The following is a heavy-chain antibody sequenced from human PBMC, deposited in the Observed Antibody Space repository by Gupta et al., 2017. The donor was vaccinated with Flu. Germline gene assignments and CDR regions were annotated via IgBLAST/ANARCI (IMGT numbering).Heavy chain of an antibody. V-gene: IGHV4-39*01. Sequence: QLHLQESGPGLVKPSETLSLTCTVSGGSISSIPYYWAWIRQPPGKRLEWIGRVYYSGSTYYNPSLQSRVTISGDKSKNQISVKLSSVTAADTAVYYCARLYRSSWNFEHWGQGTLVTVSS. CDR3: ARLYRSSWNFEH. CDR2: VYYSGST. D-gene: IGHD6-13*01. CDR1: GGSISSIPYY. J-gene: IGHJ4*02.